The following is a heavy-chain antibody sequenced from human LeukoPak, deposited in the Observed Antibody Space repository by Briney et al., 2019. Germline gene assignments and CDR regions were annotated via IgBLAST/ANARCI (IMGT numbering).Heavy chain of an antibody. J-gene: IGHJ4*02. CDR2: ISYDGSNK. CDR3: AKGYDSSGYYYFDY. CDR1: GFTLSSYG. D-gene: IGHD3-22*01. V-gene: IGHV3-30*18. Sequence: GRSLRLSCAASGFTLSSYGMHWVRQAPGKGLEWVAVISYDGSNKYYADSVKGRFTISRDNSKNTLYLQMNSLRAEDTAVYYCAKGYDSSGYYYFDYWGQGTLVTVSS.